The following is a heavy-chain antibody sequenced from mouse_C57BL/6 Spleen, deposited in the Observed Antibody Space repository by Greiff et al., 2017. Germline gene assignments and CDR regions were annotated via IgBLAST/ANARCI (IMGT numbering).Heavy chain of an antibody. CDR2: ISYDGSN. CDR1: GYSITSGYY. J-gene: IGHJ4*01. Sequence: VQLKESGPGLVKPSQSLSLTCSVTGYSITSGYYWNWIRQFPGNKLEWMGYISYDGSNNYNPSLKNRISITRDTSKNQFFLKLNSVTTEDTATYYCARAGGGNYDYAMDYWGQGTSVTVSS. V-gene: IGHV3-6*01. CDR3: ARAGGGNYDYAMDY. D-gene: IGHD2-1*01.